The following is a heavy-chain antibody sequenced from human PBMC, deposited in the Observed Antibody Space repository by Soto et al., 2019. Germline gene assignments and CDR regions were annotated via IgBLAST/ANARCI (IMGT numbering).Heavy chain of an antibody. J-gene: IGHJ4*02. CDR2: IRGSGGDT. CDR3: VKGYSDSYYYFDY. CDR1: GFTCSFCA. V-gene: IGHV3-23*01. D-gene: IGHD1-26*01. Sequence: EVQLLESGGGLVQPGGSLRLSCAASGFTCSFCAMNWVRQAPGKGLEWVSSIRGSGGDTYYADSVRGRFIISRDNSKNTLYLQMNSLRVEDTAVYYCVKGYSDSYYYFDYWGQGTLVTVSS.